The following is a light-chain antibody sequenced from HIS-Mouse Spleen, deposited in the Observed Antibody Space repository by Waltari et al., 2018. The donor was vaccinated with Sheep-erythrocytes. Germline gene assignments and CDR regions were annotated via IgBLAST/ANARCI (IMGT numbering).Light chain of an antibody. CDR2: AAS. V-gene: IGKV1-39*01. Sequence: DIQMTQSPSSLSASVGDRVTITCRASQSISSYLNWYQQKPGKAPKLLIYAASSLQSGDPARLSGSGTGTEFTLTISSLQPEDFATYYCQQSYITPQFTSGPATKVDIK. J-gene: IGKJ3*01. CDR3: QQSYITPQFT. CDR1: QSISSY.